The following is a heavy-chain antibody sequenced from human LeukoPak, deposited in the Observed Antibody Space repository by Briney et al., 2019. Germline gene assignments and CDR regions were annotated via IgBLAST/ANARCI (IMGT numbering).Heavy chain of an antibody. CDR3: ARDYGDNNIDY. CDR2: INPSGGTT. V-gene: IGHV1-46*03. Sequence: EASVKVSCKSSGYTFTSYYMHWVRQAPGQGLEWMGIINPSGGTTTYAQKFQGRVTMTRDTSTSTVYLELSSLRSEDTAVYYCARDYGDNNIDYWGQGTLVTVSS. J-gene: IGHJ4*02. D-gene: IGHD4-17*01. CDR1: GYTFTSYY.